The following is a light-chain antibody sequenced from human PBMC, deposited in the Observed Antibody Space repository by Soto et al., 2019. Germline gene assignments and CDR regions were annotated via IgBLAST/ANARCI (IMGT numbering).Light chain of an antibody. CDR3: QQYNSYMWT. CDR2: DAS. Sequence: DIQMTQSPSSLSASVEDRVIITCRASQSISNHLNWYQQKPGKAPKLLIYDASSLESGVPSRFSGSGSGTEFTLTISSLQPDDFAAYYCQQYNSYMWTFGQGTKVDIK. CDR1: QSISNH. J-gene: IGKJ1*01. V-gene: IGKV1-5*01.